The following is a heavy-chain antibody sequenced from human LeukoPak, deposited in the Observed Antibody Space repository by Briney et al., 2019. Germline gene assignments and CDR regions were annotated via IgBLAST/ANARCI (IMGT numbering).Heavy chain of an antibody. CDR1: GFTFSNAW. CDR2: IKSKTDGGTT. D-gene: IGHD3-10*01. J-gene: IGHJ5*02. V-gene: IGHV3-15*01. CDR3: ARGIEDSRAQPVSQWFDP. Sequence: GGSLRLSCAASGFTFSNAWMSWVRQAPGKGLEWVGRIKSKTDGGTTDYAAPVKGRFTISRDDSKNTLYLQMNSLKTEDTAVYYCARGIEDSRAQPVSQWFDPWGQGTLVTVSS.